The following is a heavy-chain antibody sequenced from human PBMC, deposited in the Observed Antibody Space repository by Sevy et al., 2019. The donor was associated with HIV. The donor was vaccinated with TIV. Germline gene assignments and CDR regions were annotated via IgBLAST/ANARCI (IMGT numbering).Heavy chain of an antibody. CDR2: IYTTGST. J-gene: IGHJ6*02. Sequence: SETLSLTCTVSGDSISSYYWSWIRQPAGKGLEWIGRIYTTGSTTYNPSLNSRVTMSVDTSKNQFSLKLTSVTAADTAVYYCARGHGDYCSAVSCYPDDGMDVWGQGTTVTVSS. V-gene: IGHV4-4*07. D-gene: IGHD2-15*01. CDR3: ARGHGDYCSAVSCYPDDGMDV. CDR1: GDSISSYY.